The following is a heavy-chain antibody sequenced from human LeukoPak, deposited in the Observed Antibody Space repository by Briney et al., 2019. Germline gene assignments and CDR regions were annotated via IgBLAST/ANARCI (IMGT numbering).Heavy chain of an antibody. CDR3: ARGAAVTIIDY. J-gene: IGHJ4*02. CDR2: ISADNANT. V-gene: IGHV1-18*01. D-gene: IGHD4-11*01. CDR1: GYSFTSYG. Sequence: AASVKVSCKASGYSFTSYGISWVRQAPGQGLEWMGWISADNANTNSAQELQGRVSITTNTSTSTDYMGLRSLRSDDTAVFYCARGAAVTIIDYWGQGTLVTVSS.